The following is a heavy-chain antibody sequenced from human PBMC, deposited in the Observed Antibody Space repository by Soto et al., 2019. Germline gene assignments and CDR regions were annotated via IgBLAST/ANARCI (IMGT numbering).Heavy chain of an antibody. CDR3: ASLQVPGNFDF. CDR1: GGSISNTNYY. D-gene: IGHD1-1*01. J-gene: IGHJ4*02. Sequence: TLSLTCIVSGGSISNTNYYWAWVRQPPGRGLEWIGNIYYDGNTYYHPSFRSRLTISVDTSNNQFSLKLGSLTAADTAMYYCASLQVPGNFDFWGQGAMVTVSS. V-gene: IGHV4-39*01. CDR2: IYYDGNT.